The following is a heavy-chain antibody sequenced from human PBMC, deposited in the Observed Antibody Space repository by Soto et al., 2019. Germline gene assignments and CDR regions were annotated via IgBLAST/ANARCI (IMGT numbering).Heavy chain of an antibody. CDR3: AKDWGSSGWFNWFDS. D-gene: IGHD6-13*01. CDR1: GFTLSNTG. V-gene: IGHV3-30*18. CDR2: ISHDGFSQ. Sequence: QVQLVESGGGVVQPGTSLRLSCVVSGFTLSNTGVHWVRQAPGKGLEWVAMISHDGFSQHYADSVRGRFTISRDNSKNTLYLQMDSLRPEDTSVYYCAKDWGSSGWFNWFDSWGQGTLVIVSS. J-gene: IGHJ5*01.